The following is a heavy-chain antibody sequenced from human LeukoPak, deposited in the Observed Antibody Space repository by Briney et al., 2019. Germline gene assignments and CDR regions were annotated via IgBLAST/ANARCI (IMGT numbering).Heavy chain of an antibody. CDR3: ARVKYYYDSSGYYHIASGYYYYYMDV. V-gene: IGHV4-4*07. Sequence: SETLSLTCTVSGGSISSYYWSWIRQPPGKGLEWIGRIYTSGSTNYNPSLKSRVTMSVDTSKNQFSLKLSSVPAADTAVYYCARVKYYYDSSGYYHIASGYYYYYMDVWGKGTTVTVSS. CDR1: GGSISSYY. D-gene: IGHD3-22*01. J-gene: IGHJ6*03. CDR2: IYTSGST.